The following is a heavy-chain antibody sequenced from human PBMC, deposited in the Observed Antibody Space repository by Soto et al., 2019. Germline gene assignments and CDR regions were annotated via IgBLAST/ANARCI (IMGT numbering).Heavy chain of an antibody. CDR3: ARVSASSMLRGVVIN. D-gene: IGHD3-10*01. CDR1: DGSISSDNW. J-gene: IGHJ4*02. Sequence: QVHLQESGPGLVRPSETLSLTCAFSDGSISSDNWWSWVRQPPGKGLEWIGEIYHSGNANYNPSLKRRVTISLDKSKNQFSLNVTSVTAADTALYFCARVSASSMLRGVVINWGQGTLVTVSS. CDR2: IYHSGNA. V-gene: IGHV4-4*02.